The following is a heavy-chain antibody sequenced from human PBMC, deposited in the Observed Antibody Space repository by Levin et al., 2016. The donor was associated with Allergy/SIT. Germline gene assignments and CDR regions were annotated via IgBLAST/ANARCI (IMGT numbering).Heavy chain of an antibody. CDR3: AKDLGFCSSTSCYREDY. CDR2: ISSTSSYT. Sequence: GESLKISCAASGFTFSDYYMSWIRQAPGKGLEWVSYISSTSSYTNYADSVKGRFTISRDNSKNTLYLQMNSLRAEDTAVYYCAKDLGFCSSTSCYREDYWGQGTLVTVSS. V-gene: IGHV3-11*05. J-gene: IGHJ4*02. CDR1: GFTFSDYY. D-gene: IGHD2-2*02.